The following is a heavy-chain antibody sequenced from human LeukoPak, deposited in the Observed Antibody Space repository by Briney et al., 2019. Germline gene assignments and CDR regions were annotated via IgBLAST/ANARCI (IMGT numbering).Heavy chain of an antibody. CDR1: GGSISSYY. CDR3: ARISRGPIDY. CDR2: IYYSGST. V-gene: IGHV4-59*01. Sequence: SETLSLTCTVSGGSISSYYWSWIRQPPGKGLEWIGYIYYSGSTNYNPSLTSRVTISVDTSKNQFSLKLSSVTAADTAVYYCARISRGPIDYWGQGTLVTVSS. J-gene: IGHJ4*02.